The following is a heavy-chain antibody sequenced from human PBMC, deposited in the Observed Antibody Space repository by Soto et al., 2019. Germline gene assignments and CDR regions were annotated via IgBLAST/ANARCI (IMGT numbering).Heavy chain of an antibody. V-gene: IGHV3-23*04. CDR1: GFTVSSNY. Sequence: EVQLVESGGGLIQPGGSLRLSCAASGFTVSSNYMSWVRQAPGKGLEWVSAISGSGGSTYYADSVKGRFTISRDNSKNTLYLQMNSLRAEDTAVYYCAKGGEVSYYYYYGMDVWGQGTTVTVSS. D-gene: IGHD2-21*01. CDR3: AKGGEVSYYYYYGMDV. CDR2: ISGSGGST. J-gene: IGHJ6*02.